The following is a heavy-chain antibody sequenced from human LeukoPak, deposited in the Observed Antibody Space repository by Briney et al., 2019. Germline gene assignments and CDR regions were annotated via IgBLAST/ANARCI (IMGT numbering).Heavy chain of an antibody. J-gene: IGHJ4*02. Sequence: PSETLSLTCTVSGGSIGSSSYYWGWIRQPPGKGLEWIGSIYYSGSTYYNPSLKSRVTISVDTSKNQFSLKLSSVTAADTAVYYCARHPSVVVTAILYYFDYWGQGTLVTVSS. CDR3: ARHPSVVVTAILYYFDY. D-gene: IGHD2-21*02. V-gene: IGHV4-39*01. CDR2: IYYSGST. CDR1: GGSIGSSSYY.